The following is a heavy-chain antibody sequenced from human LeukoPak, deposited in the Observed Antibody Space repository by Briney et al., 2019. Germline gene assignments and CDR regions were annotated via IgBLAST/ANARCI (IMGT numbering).Heavy chain of an antibody. CDR3: ARGKGQQLPSPYYYYMDV. J-gene: IGHJ6*03. Sequence: SETLSLTCTVSAYSISSGYYWGWIRQPPGKGLEWIGSLSHSGSTYYNPSLKSRVTISVDTSKNQFSLRLRSVTAADTAVYYCARGKGQQLPSPYYYYMDVWGKGTTVTVSS. D-gene: IGHD6-13*01. CDR1: AYSISSGYY. CDR2: LSHSGST. V-gene: IGHV4-38-2*02.